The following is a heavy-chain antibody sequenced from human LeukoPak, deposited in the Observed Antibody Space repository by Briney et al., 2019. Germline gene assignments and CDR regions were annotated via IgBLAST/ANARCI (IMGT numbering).Heavy chain of an antibody. V-gene: IGHV1-2*02. CDR2: INPNSGGT. CDR1: GDSFNRFA. CDR3: ASLVAVAGATGYYYYGMDV. Sequence: ASVKVSCKPSGDSFNRFAVNWVRQAPGQGLEWMGWINPNSGGTNYAQKFQGRVTMTRDTSISTAYMELSRLRSDDTAVYYCASLVAVAGATGYYYYGMDVWGQGTTVTVSS. D-gene: IGHD6-19*01. J-gene: IGHJ6*02.